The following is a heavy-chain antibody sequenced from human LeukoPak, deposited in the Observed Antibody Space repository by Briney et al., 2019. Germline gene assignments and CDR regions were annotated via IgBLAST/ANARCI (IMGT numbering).Heavy chain of an antibody. Sequence: GASVKVSCKASGYTFAAYYIHWVRQAPGQGLEWMGWINPNSGGTKYAENFQGRVTMTSDTSISTVYMELSSDDTAVYYCARELPSEEVGASDYWGQGTLVTVSS. CDR1: GYTFAAYY. D-gene: IGHD1-26*01. V-gene: IGHV1-2*02. CDR3: ARELPSEEVGASDY. CDR2: INPNSGGT. J-gene: IGHJ4*02.